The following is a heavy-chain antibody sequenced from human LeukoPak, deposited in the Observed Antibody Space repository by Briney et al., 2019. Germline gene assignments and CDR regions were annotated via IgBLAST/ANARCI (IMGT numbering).Heavy chain of an antibody. J-gene: IGHJ4*02. CDR1: GFTFSSYW. D-gene: IGHD3-22*01. Sequence: LPGGSLRLSCAASGFTFSSYWMHWVRQAPGKGMVWVSRINSDGSSTSYADSVKGRFTISRDNSKNTLYLQMNSLRAEDTAVYYCAKAVVPVISQHYFDYWGQGILVTVSS. V-gene: IGHV3-74*01. CDR3: AKAVVPVISQHYFDY. CDR2: INSDGSST.